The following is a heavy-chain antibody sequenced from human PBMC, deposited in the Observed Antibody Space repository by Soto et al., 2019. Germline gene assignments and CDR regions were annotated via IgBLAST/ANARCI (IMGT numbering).Heavy chain of an antibody. CDR3: ATVDILTGYFPTFDY. CDR1: GYTFTSYA. J-gene: IGHJ4*02. V-gene: IGHV1-3*01. CDR2: INAGNGNT. Sequence: ASVKVSCKASGYTFTSYAMHWVRQAPGQRLEWMGWINAGNGNTKYSQKFQGRVTITRDTSASTAYMELSSLRSEDTAVHYCATVDILTGYFPTFDYWGQGILVTVSS. D-gene: IGHD3-9*01.